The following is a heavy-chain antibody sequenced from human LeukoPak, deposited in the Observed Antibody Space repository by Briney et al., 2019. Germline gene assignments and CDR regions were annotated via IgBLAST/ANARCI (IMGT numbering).Heavy chain of an antibody. V-gene: IGHV3-64D*06. Sequence: PGGSLRLSCSASGFPFNTYAIHWVRQAPGKGLEYVAGISSNGDNTDFADSAKGRFTISRDNSKSTLFLQMNCLRAEDTAVYFCTRDSALLGVAFDLWGQGTVVTVSS. CDR3: TRDSALLGVAFDL. D-gene: IGHD2-15*01. CDR1: GFPFNTYA. J-gene: IGHJ3*01. CDR2: ISSNGDNT.